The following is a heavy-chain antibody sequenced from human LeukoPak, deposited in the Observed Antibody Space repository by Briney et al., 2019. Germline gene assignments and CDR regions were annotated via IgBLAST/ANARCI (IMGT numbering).Heavy chain of an antibody. CDR3: ARVLYSSSSVEIYYYYMDV. D-gene: IGHD6-6*01. J-gene: IGHJ6*03. CDR2: IYYSGST. V-gene: IGHV4-39*07. Sequence: SETLSLTCTVSGGSICSSSYYWGWIRQPPGKGLEWIGSIYYSGSTYYNPSLKSRVTISVDTSKNQFSLKLSSVTAADTAVYYCARVLYSSSSVEIYYYYMDVWGKGTTVTVSS. CDR1: GGSICSSSYY.